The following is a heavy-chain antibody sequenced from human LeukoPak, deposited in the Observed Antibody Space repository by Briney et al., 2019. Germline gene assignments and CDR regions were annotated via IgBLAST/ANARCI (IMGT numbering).Heavy chain of an antibody. CDR3: AKDPKVAGSYSSFFDY. CDR1: GFTFSSYG. J-gene: IGHJ4*02. Sequence: PGGSLRLSCAASGFTFSSYGMHWVRQAPGKGLEWVAFIRYDGSNKYYADSVKGRFTISRDNSKNTLYLQMNSLRAEDTAVYYCAKDPKVAGSYSSFFDYWGQGTLVTVSS. CDR2: IRYDGSNK. V-gene: IGHV3-30*02. D-gene: IGHD3-10*01.